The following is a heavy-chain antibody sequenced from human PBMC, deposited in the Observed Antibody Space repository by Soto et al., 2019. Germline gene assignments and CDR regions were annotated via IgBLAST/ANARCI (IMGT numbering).Heavy chain of an antibody. CDR3: TRELRGLDVAY. J-gene: IGHJ4*02. D-gene: IGHD1-1*01. V-gene: IGHV3-73*02. Sequence: EVQLVESGGGLVQPGGSLKLSCAASGFTFSGSAMHWVRQASGKGLEWVGRIRSKANNYATAYGASVKGRFTISRDDSKNTPYLQMNSLKTEDTAVYYCTRELRGLDVAYWGQGTLVTVSS. CDR1: GFTFSGSA. CDR2: IRSKANNYAT.